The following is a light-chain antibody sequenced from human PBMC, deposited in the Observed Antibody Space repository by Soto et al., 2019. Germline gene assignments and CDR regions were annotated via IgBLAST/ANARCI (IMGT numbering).Light chain of an antibody. Sequence: DIQLTQSPSSVSASVGDRVTITCRASQGISSWLAWYQQKPGKAPKLLIYDASNLETGVPSRFSGSGSGTDFTFTISSLQPEDIATYYCQQYDNLPLTFGGGTKVDI. CDR1: QGISSW. V-gene: IGKV1-33*01. CDR3: QQYDNLPLT. J-gene: IGKJ4*01. CDR2: DAS.